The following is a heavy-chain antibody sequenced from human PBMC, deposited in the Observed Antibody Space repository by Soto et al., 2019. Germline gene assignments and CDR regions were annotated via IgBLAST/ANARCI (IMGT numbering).Heavy chain of an antibody. CDR1: RYTFTSYA. V-gene: IGHV1-3*01. Sequence: ASLQVSCQDARYTFTSYAMHWVRQAPGQRLEWMGWINAGNGNTKYSQKFQGRVTITRDTSASTAYMELSSLRSEDTAVYYCARDEQLVLDYWGQGNLVTVS. J-gene: IGHJ4*02. D-gene: IGHD6-6*01. CDR3: ARDEQLVLDY. CDR2: INAGNGNT.